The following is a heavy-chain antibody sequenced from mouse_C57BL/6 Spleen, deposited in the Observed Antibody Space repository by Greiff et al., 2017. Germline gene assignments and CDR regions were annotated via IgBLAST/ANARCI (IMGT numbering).Heavy chain of an antibody. V-gene: IGHV1-52*01. CDR1: GYTFTSYW. D-gene: IGHD1-1*01. J-gene: IGHJ3*01. CDR2: IDPSDSET. CDR3: ARGSGYYGGFAY. Sequence: QVQLQQPGAELVRPGSSVKLSCKASGYTFTSYWMHWVKQRPIQGLEWIGNIDPSDSETHYNQKFKDKATLTVDKSSSTAYMQLSSLTSEDSAVYYCARGSGYYGGFAYWGQGTLVTVSA.